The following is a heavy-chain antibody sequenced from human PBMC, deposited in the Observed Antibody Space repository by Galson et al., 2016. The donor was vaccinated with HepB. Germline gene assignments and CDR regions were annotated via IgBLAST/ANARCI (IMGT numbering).Heavy chain of an antibody. D-gene: IGHD6-19*01. V-gene: IGHV3-64D*06. Sequence: SLRLSCAASGFTFSFYAVHWVRQAPGKGLEYVSAISGNGGTTYYADSVKGRFTISRDNSKNTLYLQMSSLRTEDTAVYYCVRGGGYSSGWYKGAFDYWGQGTVVTVS. J-gene: IGHJ4*02. CDR3: VRGGGYSSGWYKGAFDY. CDR1: GFTFSFYA. CDR2: ISGNGGTT.